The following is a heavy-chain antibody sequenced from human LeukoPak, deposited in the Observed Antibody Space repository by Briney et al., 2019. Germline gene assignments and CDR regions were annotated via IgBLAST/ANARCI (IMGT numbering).Heavy chain of an antibody. CDR3: ARAPPKQLLHLY. J-gene: IGHJ4*02. Sequence: SVKVSCKASGGTFNSYAISWVRQAPGQGLEWMGAVIPIFSTTNYAQKFQGRVAITTDESTNTAYMELTSLKSEDTAVYYCARAPPKQLLHLYWGQGTLVTVSS. CDR2: VIPIFSTT. D-gene: IGHD6-13*01. CDR1: GGTFNSYA. V-gene: IGHV1-69*05.